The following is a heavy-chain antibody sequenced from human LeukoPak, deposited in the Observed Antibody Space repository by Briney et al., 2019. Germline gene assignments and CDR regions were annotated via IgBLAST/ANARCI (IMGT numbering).Heavy chain of an antibody. CDR2: INSDGSST. D-gene: IGHD3-10*01. CDR3: ATYGSGSYYKFDF. V-gene: IGHV3-74*01. Sequence: QAGGSLRLSCAASGFTFTNYWMHWVRQAPGKGLVWVSRINSDGSSTSYADSVRGRFTISRDNAKNTLYLQMNSLRAEDTAVYYCATYGSGSYYKFDFWGQGTLVTVSS. J-gene: IGHJ4*02. CDR1: GFTFTNYW.